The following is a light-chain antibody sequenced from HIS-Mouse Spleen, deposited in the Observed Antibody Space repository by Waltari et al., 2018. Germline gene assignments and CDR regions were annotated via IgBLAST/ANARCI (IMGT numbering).Light chain of an antibody. Sequence: QSALTQPRSVSGSPGQSVTISCTGTSSDVGGYNYVSWYQQHPGQAPKLIIYDVSKLPSGVPDRFSGAKSGNTASLTISGLQAEDEADYYCCSYAGSYTWVFGGGTKLTVL. CDR3: CSYAGSYTWV. J-gene: IGLJ3*02. CDR1: SSDVGGYNY. V-gene: IGLV2-11*01. CDR2: DVS.